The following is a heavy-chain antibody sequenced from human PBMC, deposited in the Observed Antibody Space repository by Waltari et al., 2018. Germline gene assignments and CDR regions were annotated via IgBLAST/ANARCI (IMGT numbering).Heavy chain of an antibody. CDR3: TKGALYSSSLGVFDN. V-gene: IGHV3-30*18. Sequence: QVQLVESGGGVVQPGKSLRLSCAASGFTFSSYGMHWVRQAPGKGLEWVTVISYDGNNKYHADSVKGRFTISRDNSKNTLYLQMNSLRPEDTAVYYCTKGALYSSSLGVFDNWGQGTLVTVSS. J-gene: IGHJ4*02. D-gene: IGHD6-13*01. CDR2: ISYDGNNK. CDR1: GFTFSSYG.